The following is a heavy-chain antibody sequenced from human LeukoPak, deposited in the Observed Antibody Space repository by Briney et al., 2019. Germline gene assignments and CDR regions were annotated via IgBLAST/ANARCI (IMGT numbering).Heavy chain of an antibody. CDR2: IRYDGSNK. CDR1: GFTFSSYG. J-gene: IGHJ5*02. V-gene: IGHV3-30*02. Sequence: EGSLRLSCAASGFTFSSYGMHWVRQAPGKGLEWVAFIRYDGSNKYYADSVKGRFTISRDNSKNTLYPQMNSLRAEDTAMYYCARGFSTYYYDSSGYSYDWFDPWGQGIQVIVSS. CDR3: ARGFSTYYYDSSGYSYDWFDP. D-gene: IGHD3-22*01.